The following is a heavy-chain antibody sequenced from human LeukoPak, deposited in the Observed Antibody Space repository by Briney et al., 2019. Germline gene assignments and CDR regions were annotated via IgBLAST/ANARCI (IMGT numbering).Heavy chain of an antibody. CDR1: GFTFSSYA. Sequence: RPGGSLRLSCAASGFTFSSYAMSWVRQAPGKGLEWVSAISGSGDRTYYADSVKGRFTISRDNSKNTLFLHMNSLRAEDTAVYSCAKGYYGSGSYGWFDYWGQGTLVTVSS. D-gene: IGHD3-10*01. CDR2: ISGSGDRT. V-gene: IGHV3-23*01. CDR3: AKGYYGSGSYGWFDY. J-gene: IGHJ4*02.